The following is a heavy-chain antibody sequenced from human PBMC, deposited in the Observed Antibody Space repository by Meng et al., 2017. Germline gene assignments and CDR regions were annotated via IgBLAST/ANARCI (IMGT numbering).Heavy chain of an antibody. CDR1: GGTFRSYA. CDR3: ARDGVGATEGYFDY. V-gene: IGHV1-69*06. D-gene: IGHD1-26*01. Sequence: VETGAEVKKPCPSVKASGKASGGTFRSYAISWVRQAPGQGLEWMGGIIPIFGTANYAQKFQGRVTITEDKSTSTAYMELSSLRSKDTAVYYCARDGVGATEGYFDYWGQGTLVTVSS. J-gene: IGHJ4*02. CDR2: IIPIFGTA.